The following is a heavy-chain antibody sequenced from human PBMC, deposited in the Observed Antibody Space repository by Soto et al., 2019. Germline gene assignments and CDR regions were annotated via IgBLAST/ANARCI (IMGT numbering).Heavy chain of an antibody. V-gene: IGHV3-30*18. Sequence: QVNLVESGGGVVQPGRSLRLSCAASGYTFRDDGMHWVRQAPGKGLEWVAAISHDGSNKFYGDSVKGRFTISRDNSKNTLLLQTDSLRDEDTAVYFCAKEARSRAVTATRVYGMDVWGQGTTVALCS. CDR3: AKEARSRAVTATRVYGMDV. CDR2: ISHDGSNK. J-gene: IGHJ6*02. D-gene: IGHD4-17*01. CDR1: GYTFRDDG.